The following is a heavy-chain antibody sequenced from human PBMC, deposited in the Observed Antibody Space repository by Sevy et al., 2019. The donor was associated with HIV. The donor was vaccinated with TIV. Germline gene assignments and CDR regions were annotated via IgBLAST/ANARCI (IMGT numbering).Heavy chain of an antibody. CDR3: VKDFGGPTDY. CDR2: MNEDGSVT. CDR1: GFSITSYW. V-gene: IGHV3-74*01. D-gene: IGHD3-16*01. Sequence: GGSLRLSCAGSGFSITSYWMHWVRQAPGKGLVWVSRMNEDGSVTNHADSVRGRFTISRDNDKNTLYLQMNSLRVEDTAVYYCVKDFGGPTDYWGQGTLVTVSS. J-gene: IGHJ4*02.